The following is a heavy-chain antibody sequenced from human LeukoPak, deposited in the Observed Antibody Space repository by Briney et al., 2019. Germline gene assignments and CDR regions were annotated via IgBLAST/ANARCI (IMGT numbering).Heavy chain of an antibody. CDR2: IYPGDSDT. J-gene: IGHJ4*02. V-gene: IGHV5-51*01. CDR3: ARLDAPSSTGDY. D-gene: IGHD6-13*01. Sequence: GESLKIPCKGSGYSFTSFWIGWVRQMPGKGLEWMGIIYPGDSDTRYSPSFQGQVTISADKSISTAYLQCSSLKAADPAMYYCARLDAPSSTGDYWGQGTLVTVSS. CDR1: GYSFTSFW.